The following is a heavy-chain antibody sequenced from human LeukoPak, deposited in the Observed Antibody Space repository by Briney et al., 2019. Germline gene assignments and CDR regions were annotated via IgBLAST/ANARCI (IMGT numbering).Heavy chain of an antibody. CDR2: IYYSGST. CDR3: ASTNDGSDYYYAY. V-gene: IGHV4-59*01. D-gene: IGHD3-22*01. CDR1: GGSIRNDY. Sequence: PSETLSLTCTVSGGSIRNDYGSWIRQPPGKGLEWIGYIYYSGSTNYSPSLKSRVTISVDTSKNQFSLELSSVTAADTAVYYCASTNDGSDYYYAYWGQGTLVTVSS. J-gene: IGHJ4*02.